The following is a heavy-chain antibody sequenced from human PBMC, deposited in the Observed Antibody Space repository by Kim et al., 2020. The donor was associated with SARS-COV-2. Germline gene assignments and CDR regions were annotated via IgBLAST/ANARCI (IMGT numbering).Heavy chain of an antibody. D-gene: IGHD5-18*01. V-gene: IGHV4-59*01. CDR3: ARDPGLTASSDAFDI. J-gene: IGHJ3*02. Sequence: PLKSRVTISVDTSKNQFSLKLSSVTAADTAVYYCARDPGLTASSDAFDIWGQGTMVTVSS.